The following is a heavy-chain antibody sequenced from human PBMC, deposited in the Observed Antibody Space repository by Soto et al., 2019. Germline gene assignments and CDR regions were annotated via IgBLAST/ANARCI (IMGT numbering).Heavy chain of an antibody. D-gene: IGHD5-18*01. Sequence: QVQLVQSGAEVKKPGSSVKVSCKASGGTFSRYTFSWVRQAPGQGLEWMGRIIPMLGIANYAQKFQGRVTITADKSPSTAEMEVSRLTSEETAVYYCANRVDSYGCVIYWAQGPLVTVSS. J-gene: IGHJ4*02. CDR2: IIPMLGIA. CDR1: GGTFSRYT. CDR3: ANRVDSYGCVIY. V-gene: IGHV1-69*02.